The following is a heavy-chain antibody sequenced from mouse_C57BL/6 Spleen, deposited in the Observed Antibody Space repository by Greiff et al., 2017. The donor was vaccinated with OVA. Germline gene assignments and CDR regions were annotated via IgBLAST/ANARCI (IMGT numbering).Heavy chain of an antibody. CDR2: INPSSGYT. Sequence: QVQLKQSGAELAKPGASVKLSCKASGYTFTSYWMHWVKQRPGQGLEWIGYINPSSGYTKYNQKFKDKATLTADKSSSTAYMQLSSLTYEDSAVYYCARGTTVVDYAMDYWGQGTSVTVSS. CDR1: GYTFTSYW. CDR3: ARGTTVVDYAMDY. J-gene: IGHJ4*01. V-gene: IGHV1-7*01. D-gene: IGHD1-1*01.